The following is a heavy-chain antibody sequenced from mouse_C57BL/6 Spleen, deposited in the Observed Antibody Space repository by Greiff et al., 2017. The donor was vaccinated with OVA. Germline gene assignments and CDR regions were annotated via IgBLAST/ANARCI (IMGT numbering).Heavy chain of an antibody. Sequence: VKLVESGPELVKPGASVKLSCKASGYTFTSYDINWVKQRPGQGLEWIGWIYPRDGSTKYNEKFKGKATLTVDTSSSTAYMELHSLTSEDSAVYFCARGHNYYGSSYDYWGQGTTLTVSS. CDR3: ARGHNYYGSSYDY. J-gene: IGHJ2*01. V-gene: IGHV1-85*01. CDR2: IYPRDGST. D-gene: IGHD1-1*01. CDR1: GYTFTSYD.